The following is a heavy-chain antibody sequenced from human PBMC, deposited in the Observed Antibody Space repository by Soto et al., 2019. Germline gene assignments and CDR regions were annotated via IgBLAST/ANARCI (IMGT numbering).Heavy chain of an antibody. CDR2: ISGSGGST. Sequence: PGGSLRLSCAASGFTFSSYAMSWVRQAPGKGLEWVSAISGSGGSTYYADSVTGRFTISRDNSKNTLYLQMNSLRAEDTAVYYCAKDSDFWSGYYPPFDYWGQGTLVTVSS. CDR1: GFTFSSYA. CDR3: AKDSDFWSGYYPPFDY. D-gene: IGHD3-3*01. V-gene: IGHV3-23*01. J-gene: IGHJ4*02.